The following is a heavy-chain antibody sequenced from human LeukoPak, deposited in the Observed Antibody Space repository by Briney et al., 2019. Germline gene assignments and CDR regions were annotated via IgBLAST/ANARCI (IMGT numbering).Heavy chain of an antibody. D-gene: IGHD3-22*01. V-gene: IGHV4-39*07. CDR1: GGSISSSSYY. CDR3: ARQHYYDSSGYYH. Sequence: PSETLSLTCTVSGGSISSSSYYWGWIRQPPGKGLEWIGSIYYSGSTYYNPSLKSRVTISVDTSKNQFSLKLSSVTAADTAVYYCARQHYYDSSGYYHWGQGTLVTVSS. J-gene: IGHJ5*02. CDR2: IYYSGST.